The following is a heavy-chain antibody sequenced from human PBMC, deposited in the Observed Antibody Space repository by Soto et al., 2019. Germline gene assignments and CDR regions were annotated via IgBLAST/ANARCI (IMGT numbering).Heavy chain of an antibody. CDR3: ATRITVFGLLIPPFDP. Sequence: QVHLQQWGAGLLKPSETLSLTCAVYGGSVNGYYWNWIRQPPGKGLEWIGEINHTGGTHYNPSLKSRVTMSVDTSNNHFSLRLSSVTAADTAIYYCATRITVFGLLIPPFDPWGQGTQVTVSS. CDR2: INHTGGT. V-gene: IGHV4-34*02. D-gene: IGHD3-3*01. J-gene: IGHJ5*02. CDR1: GGSVNGYY.